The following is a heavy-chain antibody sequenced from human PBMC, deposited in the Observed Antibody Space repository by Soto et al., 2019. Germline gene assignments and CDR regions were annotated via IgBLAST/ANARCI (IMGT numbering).Heavy chain of an antibody. D-gene: IGHD3-22*01. Sequence: SETLSLTCTVSGGSISSYYWSWIRQPPGKGLEWIGYINYSGTTNYNPSLKSRVTISVDTSKNHFSLKLSSVTAADTAVYYCARQGLDSSGYYYLNWFDPWGQGTLVTVSS. CDR1: GGSISSYY. J-gene: IGHJ5*02. V-gene: IGHV4-59*08. CDR3: ARQGLDSSGYYYLNWFDP. CDR2: INYSGTT.